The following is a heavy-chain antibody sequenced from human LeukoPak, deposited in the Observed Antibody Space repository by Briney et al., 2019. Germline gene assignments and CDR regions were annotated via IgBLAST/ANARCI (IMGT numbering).Heavy chain of an antibody. CDR3: ARGGITMVRGVIITKSPFDY. D-gene: IGHD3-10*01. CDR1: GGSISSGSYY. J-gene: IGHJ4*02. CDR2: IYTSGST. Sequence: PSQTLSLTCTVSGGSISSGSYYWSWIRQPAGKGLEWIGRIYTSGSTNYNPSLKSRVTISVDTSKNQFSLKLSSVTAADTAVYYCARGGITMVRGVIITKSPFDYWGQGTLVTVSS. V-gene: IGHV4-61*02.